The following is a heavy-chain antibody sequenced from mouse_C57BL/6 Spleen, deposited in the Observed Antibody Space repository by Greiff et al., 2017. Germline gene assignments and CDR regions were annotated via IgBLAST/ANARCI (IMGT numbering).Heavy chain of an antibody. CDR3: ARGGYDSLGY. V-gene: IGHV3-6*01. Sequence: ESGPGLVKPSQSLSLTCSVTGYSITSGYYWNWIRQFPGNKLEWMGYISYDGSNNYNPSLKNRISITRDTSKNQFFLKLNSVTTEDTATYYCARGGYDSLGYWGQGTTLTVSS. D-gene: IGHD2-4*01. J-gene: IGHJ2*01. CDR1: GYSITSGYY. CDR2: ISYDGSN.